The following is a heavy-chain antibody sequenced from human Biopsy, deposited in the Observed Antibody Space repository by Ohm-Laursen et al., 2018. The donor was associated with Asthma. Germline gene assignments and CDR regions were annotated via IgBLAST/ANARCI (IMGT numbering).Heavy chain of an antibody. CDR3: VRGSSSWHHGPFHYYYGLDV. J-gene: IGHJ6*02. D-gene: IGHD6-13*01. V-gene: IGHV4-39*01. CDR2: IYYSGTT. Sequence: GTLSLTCCLSSGSGGYMRSGNYYWGWIRQPPGKGLEWIGSIYYSGTTYYNPPLESRVTVAADTTKNQFSLKLTSLTAAGTAVYYCVRGSSSWHHGPFHYYYGLDVWGQGTTTTVSS. CDR1: GGYMRSGNYY.